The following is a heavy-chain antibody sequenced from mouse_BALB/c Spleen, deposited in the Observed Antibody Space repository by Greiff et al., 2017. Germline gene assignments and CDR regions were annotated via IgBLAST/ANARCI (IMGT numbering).Heavy chain of an antibody. V-gene: IGHV7-1*02. Sequence: EVKVVDSGGGLVQPGGSLRLSCAPSGFTFSDFYMEWVRQPPGKRLEWIAASRNKANDYTTEYSASVKGRFIVSRDTSQSILYLQMNALRAEDTAIYYCARDATGADAWFAYRGQGTLVTVSA. D-gene: IGHD4-1*01. CDR2: SRNKANDYTT. CDR3: ARDATGADAWFAY. J-gene: IGHJ3*01. CDR1: GFTFSDFY.